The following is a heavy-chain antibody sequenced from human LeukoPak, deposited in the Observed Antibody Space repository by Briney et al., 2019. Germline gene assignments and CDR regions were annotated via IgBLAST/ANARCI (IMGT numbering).Heavy chain of an antibody. Sequence: GGSLRPSCAASGFTFSRCTMHWVRQAPGKGLEWVALISKDGSTINYAASVKGRFTISRDSSNNMVYLQMNSLRTEDTAVYYCSSATFEVGGAVDYWGQGTLVTVSS. D-gene: IGHD3-3*01. V-gene: IGHV3-30-3*01. J-gene: IGHJ4*02. CDR2: ISKDGSTI. CDR3: SSATFEVGGAVDY. CDR1: GFTFSRCT.